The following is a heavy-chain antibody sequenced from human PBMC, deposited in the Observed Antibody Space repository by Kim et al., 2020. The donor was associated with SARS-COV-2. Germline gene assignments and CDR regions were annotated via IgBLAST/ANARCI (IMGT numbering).Heavy chain of an antibody. V-gene: IGHV3-23*01. CDR1: GFPFSTYA. D-gene: IGHD6-19*01. CDR3: AKDRWRESSGWYPDAFDI. CDR2: ISGSGGNT. Sequence: GGSLRLSCAASGFPFSTYAMSWVRQAPGKGLEWVSAISGSGGNTYYADSVKGRFTISRDNFKNTLYLQMNSLRAEDTAVYYCAKDRWRESSGWYPDAFDIWGKGTMVTVSS. J-gene: IGHJ3*02.